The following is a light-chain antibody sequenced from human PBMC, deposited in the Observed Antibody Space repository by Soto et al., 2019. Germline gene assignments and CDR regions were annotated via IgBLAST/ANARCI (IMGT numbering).Light chain of an antibody. J-gene: IGLJ1*01. CDR1: SSDVWCNKY. CDR3: SAFTGTTYV. CDR2: DVS. Sequence: QSALTQPAPVSGAPGQSLTISFPGNSSDVWCNKYVSWYQHYPGKAPKFMICDVSNRPSGVSNRFSGSKSGNTASLTISGLQAEDEADYYCSAFTGTTYVFGTGTKVTVL. V-gene: IGLV2-14*03.